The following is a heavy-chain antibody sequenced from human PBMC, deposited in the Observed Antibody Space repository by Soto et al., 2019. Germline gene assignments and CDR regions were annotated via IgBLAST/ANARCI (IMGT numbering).Heavy chain of an antibody. CDR2: IKQDGSEK. J-gene: IGHJ2*01. CDR3: AREYYDFWSGRPYFDL. D-gene: IGHD3-3*01. CDR1: GFTVGSYW. V-gene: IGHV3-7*01. Sequence: PGGTLRLSCAASGFTVGSYWMSWVRQAPGKGLEWVANIKQDGSEKYYVDSVKGRFTISRDNAKNSLYLQMNSLRAEDTAVYYCAREYYDFWSGRPYFDLWGRGTLVTVSS.